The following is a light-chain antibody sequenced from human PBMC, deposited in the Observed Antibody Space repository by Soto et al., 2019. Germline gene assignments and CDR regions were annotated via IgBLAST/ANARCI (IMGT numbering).Light chain of an antibody. V-gene: IGKV3-20*01. J-gene: IGKJ2*01. CDR1: QSVSSSY. CDR3: QQYGSSPRYT. CDR2: GAS. Sequence: EIVLTQSPGTRSLSPGERATLSCMASQSVSSSYLAWYQQKPGQAPRLLIYGASSRATGIPDRFSGSGSGTDFTLTICRLEPEDFAVYYCQQYGSSPRYTFGQGTKLEIK.